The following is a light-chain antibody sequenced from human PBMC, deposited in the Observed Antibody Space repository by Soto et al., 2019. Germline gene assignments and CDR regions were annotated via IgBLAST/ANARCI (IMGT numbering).Light chain of an antibody. V-gene: IGKV3-20*01. J-gene: IGKJ1*01. CDR1: QSVTSNY. CDR2: GAS. Sequence: EIVLTQSPGTLSLSPGERATLSCRASQSVTSNYFAWYQQKPGRALRLLIDGASTRATGIPDRFSGSGSGTGFSLTITRLEPEDFAVYYCQQYLNSPWTFGQGTKVDIK. CDR3: QQYLNSPWT.